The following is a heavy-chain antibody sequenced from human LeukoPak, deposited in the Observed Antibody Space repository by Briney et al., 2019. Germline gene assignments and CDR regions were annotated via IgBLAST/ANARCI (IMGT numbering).Heavy chain of an antibody. CDR3: ATYKYDYVWGNQHFDY. CDR1: NASISSNTYY. Sequence: SETLSLTCTVSNASISSNTYYRAWIRQPPGKGLEYIGSINYRGSTYYDPSLKSRVTLSVDTSKNQFSLKLNSVTAADTAVYYCATYKYDYVWGNQHFDYWGQGTLVAVSS. D-gene: IGHD3-16*01. CDR2: INYRGST. J-gene: IGHJ4*02. V-gene: IGHV4-39*07.